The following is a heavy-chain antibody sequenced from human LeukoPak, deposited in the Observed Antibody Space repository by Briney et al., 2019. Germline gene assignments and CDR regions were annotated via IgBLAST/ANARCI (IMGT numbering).Heavy chain of an antibody. J-gene: IGHJ6*03. CDR2: ISAYNGNT. V-gene: IGHV1-18*01. D-gene: IGHD3-16*01. CDR3: ARERWGNTVLSYYYMDV. Sequence: GASVKVSCKASGYTFTSYGISWVRQAPGQGLEWMGWISAYNGNTNYAQKLQGRVTMTTDTSTSTAYMELRSLRSDDTAVYYCARERWGNTVLSYYYMDVWGKGTTVTVSS. CDR1: GYTFTSYG.